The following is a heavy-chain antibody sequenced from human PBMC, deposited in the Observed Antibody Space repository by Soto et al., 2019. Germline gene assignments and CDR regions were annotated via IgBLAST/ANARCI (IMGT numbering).Heavy chain of an antibody. Sequence: IRQPPGKGLEWIGEINHSGSTNYNPSLKSRVTISVDTSKNQFSLKLSSVTAADTAVYYCARDTEVATGRAFDIWGQGTMVT. V-gene: IGHV4-34*01. CDR2: INHSGST. J-gene: IGHJ3*02. D-gene: IGHD5-12*01. CDR3: ARDTEVATGRAFDI.